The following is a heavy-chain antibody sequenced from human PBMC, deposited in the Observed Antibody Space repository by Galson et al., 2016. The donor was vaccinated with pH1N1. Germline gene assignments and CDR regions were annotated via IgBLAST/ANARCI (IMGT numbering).Heavy chain of an antibody. CDR3: AKDKRSGWSVVGGFMDH. CDR1: GLTFRSYA. D-gene: IGHD6-19*01. V-gene: IGHV3-23*01. Sequence: SLRLSCAVSGLTFRSYAMNWVRQAPGKGPEWVSVISGGGTIHYADSVRGRFTISRDNFNNTVYLQMNSLRAEDTGVYYCAKDKRSGWSVVGGFMDHWGQGTLVTVSS. CDR2: ISGGGTI. J-gene: IGHJ4*02.